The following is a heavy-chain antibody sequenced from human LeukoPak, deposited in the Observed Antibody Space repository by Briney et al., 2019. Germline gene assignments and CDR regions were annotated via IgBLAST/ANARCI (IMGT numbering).Heavy chain of an antibody. CDR1: GFTFTGYW. Sequence: GGSLRLSCAASGFTFTGYWMSWVRQAPGKGLEWVSAISGSGGSTYYADSVKGRFTISRDNSKNTLYLQMNSLRAEDTAVYYCAKADIVVVPAVMDVWGQGTTVTVSS. CDR3: AKADIVVVPAVMDV. CDR2: ISGSGGST. J-gene: IGHJ6*02. V-gene: IGHV3-23*01. D-gene: IGHD2-2*01.